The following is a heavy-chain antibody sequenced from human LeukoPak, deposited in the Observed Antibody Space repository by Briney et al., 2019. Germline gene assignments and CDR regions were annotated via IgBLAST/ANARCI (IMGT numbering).Heavy chain of an antibody. D-gene: IGHD3-10*01. Sequence: PSETLSLTCTVSGGSISSSSYYWGWIRQPPGKGLEWIGSIYYSGSTYYNPSLKSRVTISVDTSKNQFSLKLSSVTAADTAVYYCARGEDYGSGSYLDYWGQGTLVTVSS. CDR1: GGSISSSSYY. CDR2: IYYSGST. CDR3: ARGEDYGSGSYLDY. J-gene: IGHJ4*02. V-gene: IGHV4-39*07.